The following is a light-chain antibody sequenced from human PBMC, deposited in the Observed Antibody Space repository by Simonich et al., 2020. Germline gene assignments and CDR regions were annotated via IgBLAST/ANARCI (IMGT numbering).Light chain of an antibody. Sequence: DIVMTQSPDSLAVSLGERATINCKSSQSVLYSSNNKNYLAWYQQKPGQPPKRLIYWASTRASGVPDRFSGSGSGTDFTLPISSLQAEDVAVYYCQQYYSTPYTFGQGTKLEIK. CDR2: WAS. CDR1: QSVLYSSNNKNY. V-gene: IGKV4-1*01. CDR3: QQYYSTPYT. J-gene: IGKJ2*01.